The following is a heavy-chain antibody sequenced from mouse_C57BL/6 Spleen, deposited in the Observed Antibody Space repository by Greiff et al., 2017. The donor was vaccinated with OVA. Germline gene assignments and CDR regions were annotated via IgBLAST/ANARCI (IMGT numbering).Heavy chain of an antibody. CDR2: ISNGGGST. J-gene: IGHJ4*01. CDR3: ARAYYSNLYYAMDY. Sequence: EVQLVESGGGLVQPGGSLKLSCAASGFTFSDYYMYWVRQTPEKRLEWVAYISNGGGSTYYPDTVKGRFTISRDNAKNTLYLQMSRLKSEDTAMYYCARAYYSNLYYAMDYWGQGTSVTVSS. CDR1: GFTFSDYY. D-gene: IGHD2-5*01. V-gene: IGHV5-12*01.